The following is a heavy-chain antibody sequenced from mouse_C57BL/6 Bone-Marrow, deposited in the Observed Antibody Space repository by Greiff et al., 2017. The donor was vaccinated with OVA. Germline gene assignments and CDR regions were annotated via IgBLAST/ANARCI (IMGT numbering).Heavy chain of an antibody. Sequence: EVQGVESGGDLVKPGGSLKLSCAASGFTFSSYGMSWVRQTPDKRLEWVATISSGGSYTYYPDSVKGRFTISRDNAKNTLYLQMSSLKSEDTAMYYCARHPRRFAYWGRGTLVTVTA. V-gene: IGHV5-6*01. J-gene: IGHJ3*01. CDR1: GFTFSSYG. CDR3: ARHPRRFAY. CDR2: ISSGGSYT.